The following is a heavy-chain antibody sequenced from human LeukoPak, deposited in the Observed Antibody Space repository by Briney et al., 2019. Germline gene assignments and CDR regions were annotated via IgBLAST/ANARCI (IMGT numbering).Heavy chain of an antibody. CDR2: IKQDGSEK. D-gene: IGHD4-17*01. J-gene: IGHJ4*02. Sequence: GGSLRLSCAASGFTFSSYWMSWVRQAPGKGLEWVANIKQDGSEKYYVDSVKGRFTISRDNAKKSLYLLMNSLKAEDTAVYYCARDDTVTTRVGFIDWGQGTLVTVSS. CDR3: ARDDTVTTRVGFID. V-gene: IGHV3-7*01. CDR1: GFTFSSYW.